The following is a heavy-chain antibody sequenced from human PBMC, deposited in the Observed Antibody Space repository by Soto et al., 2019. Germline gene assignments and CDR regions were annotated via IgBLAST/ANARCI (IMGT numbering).Heavy chain of an antibody. J-gene: IGHJ6*02. CDR2: ISYDGSDK. V-gene: IGHV3-30*03. D-gene: IGHD6-13*01. CDR1: GFTLSSSG. CDR3: ATEPYSNSWYGTYGMDV. Sequence: QVQLVESGGGVVQPGRSLRLSCAASGFTLSSSGMHWVRQAPGKGLEWVAVISYDGSDKYYADSVKGRFTISRDNSKNMLYLQMNSLRAEDTAVYYCATEPYSNSWYGTYGMDVWGQGTPVTVSS.